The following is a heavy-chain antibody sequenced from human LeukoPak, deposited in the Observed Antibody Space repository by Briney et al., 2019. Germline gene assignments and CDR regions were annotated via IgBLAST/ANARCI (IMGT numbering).Heavy chain of an antibody. V-gene: IGHV3-23*01. Sequence: GSLRLSCAASGFPFSSYAMSWVRQAPGKGLEWVSAISGSGGSTYYADSVKGRFTISRDNARNSLYLQMNSLRAEDTAMFYCARERPGSASAFEYCGQGTLVTVSS. CDR2: ISGSGGST. CDR1: GFPFSSYA. D-gene: IGHD6-25*01. CDR3: ARERPGSASAFEY. J-gene: IGHJ4*02.